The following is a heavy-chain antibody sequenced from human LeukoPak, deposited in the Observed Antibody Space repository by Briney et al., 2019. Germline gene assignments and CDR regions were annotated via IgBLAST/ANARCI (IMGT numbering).Heavy chain of an antibody. CDR1: GGSISSYY. CDR2: IYTSGST. V-gene: IGHV4-4*07. Sequence: SETLSLTCTVSGGSISSYYWSWIRQPPGKGLEWIGRIYTSGSTNYNPSLKSRVTMSVDTSKNQFSLKLSSVTAADTAVYYCARDSIDSTSYSWDYWGQGTLVTVSS. D-gene: IGHD2/OR15-2a*01. J-gene: IGHJ4*02. CDR3: ARDSIDSTSYSWDY.